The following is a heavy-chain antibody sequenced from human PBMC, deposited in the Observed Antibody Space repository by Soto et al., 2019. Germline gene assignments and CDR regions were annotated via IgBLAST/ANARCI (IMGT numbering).Heavy chain of an antibody. CDR2: ISYDGSNK. V-gene: IGHV3-30-3*01. D-gene: IGHD3-22*01. Sequence: LILSCGGSGFSFTSYPMHWVRQAPVKGLEWVEVISYDGSNKYYADSVKGRFTISRDNSKNTLYLQMNRLRAEDTAVYYCARGSHDYYDTSGYLPSDYWGQGTLVTVSS. J-gene: IGHJ4*02. CDR1: GFSFTSYP. CDR3: ARGSHDYYDTSGYLPSDY.